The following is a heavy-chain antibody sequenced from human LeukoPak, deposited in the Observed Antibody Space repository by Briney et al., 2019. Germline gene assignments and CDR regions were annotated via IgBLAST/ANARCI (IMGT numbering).Heavy chain of an antibody. J-gene: IGHJ6*03. Sequence: ASVKVSCKASGYTFTSYDINWVRQATGHGLEWMGWMNPNSGNTGYAQKFQGRVTITRNTSISTAYMELSSLRSEDTAVYYCARGLKGSSAGLYYYYYMDVWGKGTTVTVPS. D-gene: IGHD6-6*01. CDR3: ARGLKGSSAGLYYYYYMDV. CDR1: GYTFTSYD. V-gene: IGHV1-8*03. CDR2: MNPNSGNT.